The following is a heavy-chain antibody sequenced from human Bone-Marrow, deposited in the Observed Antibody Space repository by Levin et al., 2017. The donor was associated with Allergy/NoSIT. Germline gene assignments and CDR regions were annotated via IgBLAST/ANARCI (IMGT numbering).Heavy chain of an antibody. Sequence: MSSETLSLTCGVSGGSFNAYSWSWIRQSPGKGLEWIGEIGHTGRTNYNPSLLTRVTISVDTSTNQFSLRLTSVTAADTAVYYCARERGMPAVGPGRGARMDVWGQGTTVIVSS. J-gene: IGHJ6*02. CDR2: IGHTGRT. V-gene: IGHV4-34*01. CDR3: ARERGMPAVGPGRGARMDV. CDR1: GGSFNAYS. D-gene: IGHD6-13*01.